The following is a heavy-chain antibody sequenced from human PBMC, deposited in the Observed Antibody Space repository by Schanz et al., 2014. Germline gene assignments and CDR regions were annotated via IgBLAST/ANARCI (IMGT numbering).Heavy chain of an antibody. D-gene: IGHD3-3*01. J-gene: IGHJ4*02. Sequence: EVQRVESGGGLVQPGGSLRLSCAASGFTFSTYWMSWVRQAPGKGLEWVANIKQDESERSYVDSVKGRFTISRDNAKNSLYLQMNSLRAEDTAVYYCARDKGGYYPFDYWGQGTLVTVSS. CDR2: IKQDESER. CDR3: ARDKGGYYPFDY. CDR1: GFTFSTYW. V-gene: IGHV3-7*01.